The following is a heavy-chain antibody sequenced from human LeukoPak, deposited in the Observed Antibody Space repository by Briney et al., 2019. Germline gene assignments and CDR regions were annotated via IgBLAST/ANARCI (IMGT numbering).Heavy chain of an antibody. CDR2: IYFSGGT. D-gene: IGHD2-2*01. CDR3: ARHRGIVVVPAANWFDP. Sequence: SETLSLSCTVSGGSISSARYYWGWNRQPPGKELVWLVSIYFSGGTSYNPSLKSRGTISVDMSKNHCFLKLIAMIAADTAVYYWARHRGIVVVPAANWFDPWGQGTLVTVSS. J-gene: IGHJ5*02. CDR1: GGSISSARYY. V-gene: IGHV4-39*01.